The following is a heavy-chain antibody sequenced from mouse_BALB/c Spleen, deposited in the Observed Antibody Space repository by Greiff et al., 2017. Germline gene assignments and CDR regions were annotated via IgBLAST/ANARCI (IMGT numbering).Heavy chain of an antibody. CDR2: IYPGNVNT. CDR1: GYTFTSYY. CDR3: ARGELYAMDY. J-gene: IGHJ4*01. V-gene: IGHV1S56*01. Sequence: VQLQQSGPELVKPGASVRISCKASGYTFTSYYIHWVKQRPGQGLEWIGWIYPGNVNTKYNEKFKGKATLTADKSSSTAYMQLSSLTSVDSAVYFCARGELYAMDYWGQGTSVTVSS.